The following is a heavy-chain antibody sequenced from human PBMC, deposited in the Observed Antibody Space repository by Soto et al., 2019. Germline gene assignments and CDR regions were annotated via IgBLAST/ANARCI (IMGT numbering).Heavy chain of an antibody. Sequence: QVQLQESGPGLVKTSETLSLTCTVSGGSISSYYWSWIRQPAGKGLEWIGRVYTSGSTNYNPSLKSRVTVSVEMSKNQFSLKLSSVTAADTAVYYCARDSYCSGGTCYHYYWGQGTLVTVSS. J-gene: IGHJ4*02. CDR2: VYTSGST. D-gene: IGHD2-15*01. CDR1: GGSISSYY. V-gene: IGHV4-4*07. CDR3: ARDSYCSGGTCYHYY.